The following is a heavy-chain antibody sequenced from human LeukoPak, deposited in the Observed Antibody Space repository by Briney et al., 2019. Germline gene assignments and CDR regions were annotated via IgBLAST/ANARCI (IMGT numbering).Heavy chain of an antibody. CDR3: ARGRKTTGSYYYYYMDV. CDR2: MNPNSGNT. D-gene: IGHD1-14*01. CDR1: GYTFTSYD. Sequence: ASVKVSCKASGYTFTSYDIIWVRQATGQGLEWMGRMNPNSGNTGYAQKFQGRVTMTWNTSITTADMELSSLRPEDTAVYYCARGRKTTGSYYYYYMDVWGKGTTVTVSS. J-gene: IGHJ6*03. V-gene: IGHV1-8*01.